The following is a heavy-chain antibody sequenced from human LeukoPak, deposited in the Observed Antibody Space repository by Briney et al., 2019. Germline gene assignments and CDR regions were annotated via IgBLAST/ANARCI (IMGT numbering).Heavy chain of an antibody. CDR3: ARPMRFSSGWYDS. J-gene: IGHJ5*01. CDR2: ISASGSYI. Sequence: PGGSLRLSCAASGFPFSRYNMNWVRQAPGKGLEWVSSISASGSYIYYADSVKGRFTISRDNPKNSLYLQMKSLRVDDTAVYYCARPMRFSSGWYDSWGQGTLVTVSS. V-gene: IGHV3-21*06. CDR1: GFPFSRYN. D-gene: IGHD6-19*01.